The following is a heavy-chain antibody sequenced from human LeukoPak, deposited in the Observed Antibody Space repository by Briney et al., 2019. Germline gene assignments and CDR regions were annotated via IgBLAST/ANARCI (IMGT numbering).Heavy chain of an antibody. D-gene: IGHD6-19*01. V-gene: IGHV3-74*01. CDR2: INSDGSST. CDR3: ARGGIEVAGYVEF. Sequence: GGSLRLSCAASGFTFGSYWMHWVRQAPGKGLVWVSRINSDGSSTTYADSVKGRSTISRDNAKNTLYLQMNSLRAEDTAVYYCARGGIEVAGYVEFWGQGTLATVSS. CDR1: GFTFGSYW. J-gene: IGHJ4*02.